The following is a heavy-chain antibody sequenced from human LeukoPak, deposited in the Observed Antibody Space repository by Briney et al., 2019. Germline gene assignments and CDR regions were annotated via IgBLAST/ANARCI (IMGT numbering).Heavy chain of an antibody. V-gene: IGHV3-30*01. CDR2: ISYDGSNK. Sequence: GGSLRLSCAASGFTFSSYAMHWVRQAPGKGLEWVAVISYDGSNKYYADSVKGRFTISRDNSKNRLYLQMNSLRAEDTAVYYCARERRGYQLPMPVWFDPWGQGTLVTVSS. J-gene: IGHJ5*02. CDR1: GFTFSSYA. D-gene: IGHD2-2*01. CDR3: ARERRGYQLPMPVWFDP.